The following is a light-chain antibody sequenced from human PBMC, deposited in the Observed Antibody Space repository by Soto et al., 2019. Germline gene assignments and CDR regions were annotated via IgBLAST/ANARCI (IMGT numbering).Light chain of an antibody. CDR2: AAS. V-gene: IGKV1-39*01. Sequence: DIQMTQSPSSLSASVGDRVTITCRASQSISSYLNWYQQKPGKAPKLLIYAASSLQSGVPSRFSGSGSGTDFTLTISSLQPEEFATYYCKQSYSTPRTFGQGTKLEIK. CDR1: QSISSY. CDR3: KQSYSTPRT. J-gene: IGKJ2*01.